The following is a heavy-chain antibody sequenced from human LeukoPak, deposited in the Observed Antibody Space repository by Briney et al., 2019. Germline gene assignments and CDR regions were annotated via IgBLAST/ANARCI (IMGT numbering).Heavy chain of an antibody. Sequence: SETLSLTCAVYGGSFSGYYWSWIRQPPGKGLEWIGEINHSGSTNYNPSLKSRVTISVDTSKNQSSLKLSSVTAADTAVYYCASIVDFWSGSNDAFDIWGQGTMVTVSS. D-gene: IGHD3-3*01. CDR3: ASIVDFWSGSNDAFDI. CDR2: INHSGST. J-gene: IGHJ3*02. CDR1: GGSFSGYY. V-gene: IGHV4-34*01.